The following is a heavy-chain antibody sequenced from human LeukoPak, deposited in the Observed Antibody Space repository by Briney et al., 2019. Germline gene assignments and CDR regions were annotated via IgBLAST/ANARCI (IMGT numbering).Heavy chain of an antibody. CDR3: AREVWGVVTAPYFDY. D-gene: IGHD2-21*02. CDR1: GYTFASYD. CDR2: ISAYNGNT. J-gene: IGHJ4*02. V-gene: IGHV1-18*01. Sequence: GASVKVSCKASGYTFASYDINWVRQAPGQGLEWMGWISAYNGNTNYAQKLQGRVTMTTDTSTSTAYMELRSLRSDDTAVYYCAREVWGVVTAPYFDYWGQGTLVTVSS.